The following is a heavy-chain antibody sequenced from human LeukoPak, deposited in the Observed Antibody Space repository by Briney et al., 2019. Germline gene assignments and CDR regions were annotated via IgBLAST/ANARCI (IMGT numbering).Heavy chain of an antibody. CDR3: ARQPYSSSSYYYYYYMDV. CDR1: GYTFTGYY. V-gene: IGHV1-2*02. D-gene: IGHD6-6*01. CDR2: INPNSGGT. Sequence: ASVKVSCKASGYTFTGYYMHWVRQAPGQGLEWMRWINPNSGGTNYAQKFQGRVTMTRDTSISTAYMELSRLRSDDTAVYYCARQPYSSSSYYYYYYMDVWGKGTTVTVSS. J-gene: IGHJ6*03.